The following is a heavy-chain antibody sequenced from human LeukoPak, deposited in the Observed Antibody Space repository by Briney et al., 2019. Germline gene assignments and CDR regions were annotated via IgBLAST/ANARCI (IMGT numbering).Heavy chain of an antibody. CDR1: GFTFSSYE. D-gene: IGHD6-19*01. CDR2: IKTDGSQI. J-gene: IGHJ4*02. V-gene: IGHV3-7*01. Sequence: PGGSLRLSCAASGFTFSSYEMNWVRQAPGKGLEWVANIKTDGSQIYYLDSVKGRFTISRDNARDSLYLQMNSLRDDDTSVYFCARDASALYWGRGTLVTVSS. CDR3: ARDASALY.